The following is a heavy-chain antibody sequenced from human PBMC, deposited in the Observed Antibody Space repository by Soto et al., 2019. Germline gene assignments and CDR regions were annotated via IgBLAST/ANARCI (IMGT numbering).Heavy chain of an antibody. J-gene: IGHJ4*02. CDR1: GGTFSSYA. D-gene: IGHD3-3*01. CDR3: ARDRLRVLGPIEVPFDY. CDR2: IIPIFGTA. Sequence: SVKVSCKASGGTFSSYAISWVRQAPGQGLEWMGGIIPIFGTANYAQKFQGRVTITADKSTSTAYMELSSLRSDDTAVYYCARDRLRVLGPIEVPFDYWGQGTLVTVSS. V-gene: IGHV1-69*06.